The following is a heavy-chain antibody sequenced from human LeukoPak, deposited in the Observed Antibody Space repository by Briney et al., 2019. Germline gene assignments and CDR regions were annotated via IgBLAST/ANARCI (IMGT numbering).Heavy chain of an antibody. J-gene: IGHJ4*02. D-gene: IGHD6-19*01. CDR2: IKRDGSDK. V-gene: IGHV3-7*01. CDR1: GFTFSSYG. CDR3: ARALYNTGWYPDYFDS. Sequence: QTGGSLRLSCAASGFTFSSYGMHWVRQAPGKGLEWVANIKRDGSDKYYVGSVEGRFTISRDNDENSLFLQMSSLRTEDTATYYCARALYNTGWYPDYFDSWGQGALATVSS.